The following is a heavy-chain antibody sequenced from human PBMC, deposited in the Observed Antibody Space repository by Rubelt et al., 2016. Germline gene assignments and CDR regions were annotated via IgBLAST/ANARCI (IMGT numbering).Heavy chain of an antibody. CDR1: GGSISSYY. CDR3: ARGRVLEWLPPDY. J-gene: IGHJ4*02. D-gene: IGHD3-3*01. Sequence: QVQLQESGPGLVKPSETLSLTCTVSGGSISSYYWGWIRQPPGKGLEWIGSIYYSGSTYYNPSLKSRVTISVDTSKNQFSLKLSSVTAADTAVYYCARGRVLEWLPPDYWGQGTLVTVSS. V-gene: IGHV4-39*01. CDR2: IYYSGST.